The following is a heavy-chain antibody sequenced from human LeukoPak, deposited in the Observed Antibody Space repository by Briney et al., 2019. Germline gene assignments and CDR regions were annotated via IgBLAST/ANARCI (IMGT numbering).Heavy chain of an antibody. CDR2: ISSSSSYI. Sequence: PGGSLRLSCAASGFTFSSCSMNWVRQAPGKGLEWVSSISSSSSYIYYADSVKGRFTISRDDAKNSLYLQMNSLRAEDTAVYYCAREDSHYYYGMDVWGQGTTVTVSS. CDR3: AREDSHYYYGMDV. D-gene: IGHD5-18*01. J-gene: IGHJ6*02. V-gene: IGHV3-21*01. CDR1: GFTFSSCS.